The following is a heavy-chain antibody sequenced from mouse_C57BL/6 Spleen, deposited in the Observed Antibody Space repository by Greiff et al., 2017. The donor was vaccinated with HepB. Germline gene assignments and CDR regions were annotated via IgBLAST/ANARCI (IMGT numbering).Heavy chain of an antibody. CDR2: ISPSNGGT. Sequence: VQLLQPGTELVKPGASVKLSCKASGYTFTSYWMHWVQQRPGQGLEWIGNISPSNGGTNYNEKFKSKATMAVDKSSSTAYMQLSSLTSEDSAVYYCARGRYGRSPYFDYWGQGTTLTVSS. CDR1: GYTFTSYW. CDR3: ARGRYGRSPYFDY. V-gene: IGHV1-53*01. D-gene: IGHD1-1*01. J-gene: IGHJ2*01.